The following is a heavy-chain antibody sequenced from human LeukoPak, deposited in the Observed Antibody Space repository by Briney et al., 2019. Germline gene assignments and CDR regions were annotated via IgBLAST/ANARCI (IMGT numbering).Heavy chain of an antibody. CDR3: ASHSVPGKLGDDASDI. V-gene: IGHV3-66*04. CDR1: GFTVSREY. CDR2: IYSGGGT. J-gene: IGHJ3*02. D-gene: IGHD6-19*01. Sequence: GGSLRLSCAAPGFTVSREYMSWVRQAPGKGLEWVSVIYSGGGTYYADSVRGRFTISRDNSKNTLYLRMNSLRDEDTAVYYCASHSVPGKLGDDASDIWGQGTMVTVSS.